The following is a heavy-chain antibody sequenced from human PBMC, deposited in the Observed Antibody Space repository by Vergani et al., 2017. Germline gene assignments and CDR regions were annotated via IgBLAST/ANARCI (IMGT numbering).Heavy chain of an antibody. CDR2: IYHSGST. V-gene: IGHV4-38-2*01. CDR3: ARYCSSTSCYGLHFDY. D-gene: IGHD2-2*01. CDR1: GYSISSGYY. J-gene: IGHJ4*02. Sequence: QVQLQESGPGLVKPSETLSLTCAVSGYSISSGYYWGWIRQPPGKGLEWIGSIYHSGSTYYNPSLKSRVTISVDTSKNQFSLMLSSVTAADTAVYYCARYCSSTSCYGLHFDYWGQGTLVTVSS.